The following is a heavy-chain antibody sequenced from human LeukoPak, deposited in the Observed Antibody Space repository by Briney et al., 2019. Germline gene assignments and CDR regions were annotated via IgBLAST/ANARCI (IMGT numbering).Heavy chain of an antibody. V-gene: IGHV4-61*02. CDR3: AREGGCTTGSCYYFDS. CDR2: LYGSGNI. Sequence: SETLSLTCTVSDDSIHTVLYYWSWVRQPAGKGLEWLGRLYGSGNINYNPSLQSRLTMSLDTSKNRFSLQLSSVTAADTAVYFCAREGGCTTGSCYYFDSWGPGTLVTVSS. D-gene: IGHD2-8*01. J-gene: IGHJ4*02. CDR1: DDSIHTVLYY.